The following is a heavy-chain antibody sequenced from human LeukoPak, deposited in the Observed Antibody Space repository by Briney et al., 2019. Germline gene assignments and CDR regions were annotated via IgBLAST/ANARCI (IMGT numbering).Heavy chain of an antibody. Sequence: GGSLRLSCAASGFTFSSYGMSWVRPAPGKGLEWVSVISGSGGSTHYADSVKGRFTISRDNSRNTLYLQMNGLRAEDTALYYCAKLYCSSTSCYPVDYWGQGTLVTVSS. CDR3: AKLYCSSTSCYPVDY. CDR2: ISGSGGST. D-gene: IGHD2-2*01. V-gene: IGHV3-23*01. J-gene: IGHJ4*02. CDR1: GFTFSSYG.